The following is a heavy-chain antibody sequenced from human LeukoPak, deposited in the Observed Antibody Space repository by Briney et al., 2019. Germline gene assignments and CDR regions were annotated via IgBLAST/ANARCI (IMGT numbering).Heavy chain of an antibody. CDR1: GFAFNTYA. J-gene: IGHJ4*02. D-gene: IGHD3-10*01. CDR3: AREIFGSGCYPDF. V-gene: IGHV3-33*01. CDR2: IWHDGSHK. Sequence: GRSLRLSCAASGFAFNTYAMHWVRQAPGQGLEWVALIWHDGSHKFYSNSVRGQFTISRDNSKNTVSLQMNNLRPEDTAVYYCAREIFGSGCYPDFWGQGTLVTVSS.